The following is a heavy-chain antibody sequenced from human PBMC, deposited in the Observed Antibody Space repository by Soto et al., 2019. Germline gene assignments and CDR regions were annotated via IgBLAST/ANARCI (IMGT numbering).Heavy chain of an antibody. CDR1: GGSISSYY. CDR3: ARVPYY. CDR2: IYYSGST. V-gene: IGHV4-59*01. Sequence: SETLSLTCTVSGGSISSYYWSWIRQPPGKGLEWIGYIYYSGSTNYNPSLNSRVTISVDTSKSHFSLKLNSVTAADTAVYYCARVPYYWGQGTLVTVSS. J-gene: IGHJ4*02.